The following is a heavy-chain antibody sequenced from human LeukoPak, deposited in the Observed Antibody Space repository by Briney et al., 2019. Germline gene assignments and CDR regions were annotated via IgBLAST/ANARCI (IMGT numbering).Heavy chain of an antibody. D-gene: IGHD6-19*01. CDR1: GFPFSIYE. Sequence: GGSLRLSCAVSGFPFSIYEMNWVRQAPGKGLEWVSNIGSSGAAIYYADSVRGRFTISRDNAKNSLYLQMNSLRAEDTAVYYCALLAVASDFDYWGQGALVTVSS. J-gene: IGHJ4*02. V-gene: IGHV3-48*03. CDR3: ALLAVASDFDY. CDR2: IGSSGAAI.